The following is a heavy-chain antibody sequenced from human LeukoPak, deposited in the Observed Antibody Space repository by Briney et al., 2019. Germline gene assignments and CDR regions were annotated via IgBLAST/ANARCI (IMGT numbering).Heavy chain of an antibody. J-gene: IGHJ4*02. CDR3: ARDRRFLEWLPYYFDY. CDR2: IYHSGST. D-gene: IGHD3-3*01. CDR1: GYSISGGYY. Sequence: PSETLSLTCTVSGYSISGGYYWGWIRQPPGKGLEWVGSIYHSGSTYYNPSLKSRVTISVDTSKNQFSLKLSSVTAADTAVYYCARDRRFLEWLPYYFDYWGQGTLVTVSS. V-gene: IGHV4-38-2*02.